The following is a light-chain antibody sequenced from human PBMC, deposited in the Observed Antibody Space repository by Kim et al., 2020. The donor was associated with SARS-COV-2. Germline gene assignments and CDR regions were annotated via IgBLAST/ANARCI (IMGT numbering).Light chain of an antibody. V-gene: IGKV1-39*01. CDR3: QQGASVPLT. J-gene: IGKJ4*01. CDR2: AAS. CDR1: QNIDNF. Sequence: DIQMTQSPSSLSASVGDRVTITCRASQNIDNFLNWYQQKPGKAPKLLIHAASTLQSGVPSRFSGSQSGTDFTLTISSLQPDDFATDYSQQGASVPLTFGGGTKVDIK.